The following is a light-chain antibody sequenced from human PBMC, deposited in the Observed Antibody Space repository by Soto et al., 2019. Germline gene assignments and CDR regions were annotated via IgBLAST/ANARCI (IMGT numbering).Light chain of an antibody. CDR1: QSISSW. V-gene: IGKV1-5*03. CDR2: KAS. CDR3: QQFHSFSPT. Sequence: DIQMTQSPSTLSASVGDRVTITCRASQSISSWLAWYLQKPGKAPKLLIYKASSLESGVPSRFSGSGSGTEFTLTISSLQPDDFATYYCQQFHSFSPTFGQGTKVEIK. J-gene: IGKJ1*01.